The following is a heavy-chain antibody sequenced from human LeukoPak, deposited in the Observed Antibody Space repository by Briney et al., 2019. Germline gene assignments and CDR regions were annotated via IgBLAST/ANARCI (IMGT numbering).Heavy chain of an antibody. J-gene: IGHJ5*02. CDR1: GFTFSSYA. V-gene: IGHV3-30-3*01. CDR3: VRGWQQLGS. D-gene: IGHD1-1*01. CDR2: ISYVGSNE. Sequence: GRSLRLSCAASGFTFSSYAMHWVRQAPGTGLEWVAVISYVGSNEYYADSVKGRFTISRDNSKNTLYLQMNSLTAEDTAVYYCVRGWQQLGSWGRGTLVTVSS.